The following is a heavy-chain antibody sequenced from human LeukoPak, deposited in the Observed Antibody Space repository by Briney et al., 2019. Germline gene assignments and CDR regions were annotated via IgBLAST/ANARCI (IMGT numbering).Heavy chain of an antibody. Sequence: SETLSLTCTVSGGSISSYYWSWIRQHPGKGLEWIGYIYYSGSTYYNPSLKSRVTISVDTSKNQFSLKLSSVTAADTAVYYCAREFRNWNYVDPWGQGTLVTVSS. CDR3: AREFRNWNYVDP. V-gene: IGHV4-59*06. D-gene: IGHD1-7*01. CDR2: IYYSGST. CDR1: GGSISSYY. J-gene: IGHJ5*02.